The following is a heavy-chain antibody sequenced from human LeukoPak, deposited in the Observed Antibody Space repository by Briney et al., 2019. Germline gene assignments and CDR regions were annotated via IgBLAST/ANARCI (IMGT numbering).Heavy chain of an antibody. V-gene: IGHV4-38-2*01. J-gene: IGHJ4*02. D-gene: IGHD6-19*01. CDR1: GYSISSGYY. Sequence: SETLSLTCAVSGYSISSGYYWGWIRQPPGKGLEWIGSIYHSGSTYYNPSLKSRVTISVDTSKNQFSLKLSSVTAADTAVYYCARHFSADPFDYWGQGTLVTVSS. CDR2: IYHSGST. CDR3: ARHFSADPFDY.